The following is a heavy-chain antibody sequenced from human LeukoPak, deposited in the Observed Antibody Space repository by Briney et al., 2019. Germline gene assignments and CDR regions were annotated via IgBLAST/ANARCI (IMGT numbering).Heavy chain of an antibody. CDR2: IYSGGST. V-gene: IGHV3-66*01. J-gene: IGHJ4*02. Sequence: TGGSLRLSCAASGITVSTNYMSWVRQAPGKGLEWISTIYSGGSTYYAASVKGRFTISRDNSKNTLSLQVNTLRAEDTAVYYCARASGIYGSGWYFDYWGQGTLVTVSS. CDR1: GITVSTNY. D-gene: IGHD6-19*01. CDR3: ARASGIYGSGWYFDY.